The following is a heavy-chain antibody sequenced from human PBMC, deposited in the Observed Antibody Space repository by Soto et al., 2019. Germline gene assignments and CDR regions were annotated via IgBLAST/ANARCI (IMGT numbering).Heavy chain of an antibody. CDR1: GYSISSGYY. CDR3: GRVPNSRSWYPSNWFHP. D-gene: IGHD6-13*01. CDR2: IYHSGST. J-gene: IGHJ5*02. Sequence: PSEILSLTCAVSGYSISSGYYWGWIRQPPGKGLEWIGSIYHSGSTYYNPSLKSRVTISVDTSKNQFSLKLSSVTAADTAVYYCGRVPNSRSWYPSNWFHPWGPGNLVTVSS. V-gene: IGHV4-38-2*01.